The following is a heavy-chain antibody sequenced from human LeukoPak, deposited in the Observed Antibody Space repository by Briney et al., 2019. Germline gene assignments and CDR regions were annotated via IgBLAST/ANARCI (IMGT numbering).Heavy chain of an antibody. Sequence: PETLSLTCTVSGGSISSYYWSWIRQPAGKGLEWIGRIYTSGSTNYNPSLKSRVTMSVDTSKNQFSLKLSSVTAADTAVYYCARALPGYSYGSYYFDYWGQGTLVTVSS. D-gene: IGHD5-18*01. J-gene: IGHJ4*02. CDR2: IYTSGST. V-gene: IGHV4-4*07. CDR3: ARALPGYSYGSYYFDY. CDR1: GGSISSYY.